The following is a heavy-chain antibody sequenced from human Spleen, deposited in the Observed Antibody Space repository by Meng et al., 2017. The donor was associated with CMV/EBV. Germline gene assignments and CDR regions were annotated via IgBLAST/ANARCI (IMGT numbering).Heavy chain of an antibody. Sequence: TSYWIAWGGQRPGKGLEWMGIIYPGDSDTRYSPSFQGKVTISADKSISTAYLQWSSLKASDTAMDYCARLRHCSGGSCYPTRLDWFDPWGQGTLVTVSS. D-gene: IGHD2-15*01. CDR1: TSYW. CDR2: IYPGDSDT. CDR3: ARLRHCSGGSCYPTRLDWFDP. J-gene: IGHJ5*02. V-gene: IGHV5-51*01.